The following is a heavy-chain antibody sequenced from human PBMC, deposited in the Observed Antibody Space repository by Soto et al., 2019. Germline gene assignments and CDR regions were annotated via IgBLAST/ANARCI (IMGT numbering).Heavy chain of an antibody. J-gene: IGHJ3*02. CDR1: GGSISGDH. V-gene: IGHV4-59*01. D-gene: IGHD3-22*01. CDR3: ASGFYDSRGYSEAFDI. CDR2: VSSSGST. Sequence: SETLSLTCTVSGGSISGDHWNWIRQPPGKGLEWIAYVSSSGSTKYNPSLKSRVTISIDTTKNQFSLRLSSVTAADTAVYYCASGFYDSRGYSEAFDIWGQGTKVTVSS.